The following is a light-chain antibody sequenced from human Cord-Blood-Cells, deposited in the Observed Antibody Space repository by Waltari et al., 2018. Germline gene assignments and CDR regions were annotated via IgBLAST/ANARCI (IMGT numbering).Light chain of an antibody. V-gene: IGLV2-14*01. CDR1: TSDVGGYTY. CDR3: SSYTSSSTYV. J-gene: IGLJ1*01. Sequence: QSALTPPASVSGSPGQSITISCTGTTSDVGGYTYVSWYQQHPGKAPKLMISEVSNRPSGVSNRFSGSKSGNTASLTISGLQAEDEADYYCSSYTSSSTYVFGTGTKVTVL. CDR2: EVS.